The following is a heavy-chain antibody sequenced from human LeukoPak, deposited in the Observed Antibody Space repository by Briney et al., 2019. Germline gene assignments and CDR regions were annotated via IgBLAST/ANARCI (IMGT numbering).Heavy chain of an antibody. Sequence: GESLKISCKASGYSFTTHWIGWVRQMPGKGLEWMGIIYPGDSVTRYSPSFHGQVTMSADKSITTAHLQWSSLKASDSAMYYCAALVGRSGWAYFDYWGQGTLVTVFS. D-gene: IGHD2-15*01. V-gene: IGHV5-51*01. J-gene: IGHJ4*02. CDR3: AALVGRSGWAYFDY. CDR1: GYSFTTHW. CDR2: IYPGDSVT.